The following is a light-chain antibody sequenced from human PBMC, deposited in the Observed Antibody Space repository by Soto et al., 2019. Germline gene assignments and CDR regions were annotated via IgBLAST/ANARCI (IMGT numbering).Light chain of an antibody. V-gene: IGKV3-20*01. CDR2: GAS. J-gene: IGKJ5*01. CDR1: QSVSSSY. CDR3: QQYGSSPGIT. Sequence: IVLTQAPGTLSMSPWERATLSWRASQSVSSSYLAWYQQKPGQAPRLLLYGASSRATGIPDRFSGSGSGTDFTLTISRLEPEAFAVYYGQQYGSSPGITFGQGTRLEI.